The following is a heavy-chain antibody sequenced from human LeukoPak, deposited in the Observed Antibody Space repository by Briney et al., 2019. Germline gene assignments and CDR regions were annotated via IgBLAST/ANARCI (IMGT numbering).Heavy chain of an antibody. D-gene: IGHD2-2*01. CDR1: GGSTSSSSYY. CDR3: ARLGCSSTSCYADY. J-gene: IGHJ4*02. CDR2: IYYSGST. Sequence: SETLSLTCTVSGGSTSSSSYYWSWIRQPPGKGLEWIGYIYYSGSTNYNPSLKSRVTISVDTSKNQFSLKLSSVTAADTAVYYCARLGCSSTSCYADYWGQGTLVTVSS. V-gene: IGHV4-61*05.